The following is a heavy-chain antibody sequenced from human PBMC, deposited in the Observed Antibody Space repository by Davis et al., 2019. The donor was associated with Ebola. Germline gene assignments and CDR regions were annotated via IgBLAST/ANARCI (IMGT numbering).Heavy chain of an antibody. V-gene: IGHV5-10-1*01. J-gene: IGHJ6*02. Sequence: GESLKISCKGSGYSFTSYWISWVRQMPGKGLEWMGTIDPSDSYTNYSPSFQGHVTISADKSISTAYLQWSSLKASDTAMYYCARHLPHSSSWDYYYYGMDVWGQGTTVTVSS. CDR2: IDPSDSYT. CDR1: GYSFTSYW. CDR3: ARHLPHSSSWDYYYYGMDV. D-gene: IGHD6-13*01.